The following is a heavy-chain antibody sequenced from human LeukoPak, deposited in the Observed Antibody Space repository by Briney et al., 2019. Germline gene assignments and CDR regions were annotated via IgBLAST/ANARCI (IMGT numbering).Heavy chain of an antibody. CDR3: ANTKRTGTRGKICYFDY. CDR1: GFTFSSYA. Sequence: PGGSLRLSCAASGFTFSSYAMSWVRQAPGRGLEWVSAISGSGGSTYYADSVKGRFTISRDNSKNTLYLQMNSLRAEDTAVYYCANTKRTGTRGKICYFDYWGQGTLVTVSS. J-gene: IGHJ4*02. V-gene: IGHV3-23*01. D-gene: IGHD1-1*01. CDR2: ISGSGGST.